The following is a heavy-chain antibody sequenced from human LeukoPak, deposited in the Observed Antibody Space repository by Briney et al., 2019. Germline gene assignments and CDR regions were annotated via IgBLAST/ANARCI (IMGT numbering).Heavy chain of an antibody. D-gene: IGHD3-22*01. Sequence: SETLSLTCTVSGGSISSGSYYWSWLRQPAGKGLERIGRIYTSGSTNYNPSLKSRVTISVDTSKNQFSLKLSSVTAADTAVYYCASGPFYYYDSSGYFFDYWGQGTLVTVSS. V-gene: IGHV4-61*02. CDR2: IYTSGST. CDR1: GGSISSGSYY. CDR3: ASGPFYYYDSSGYFFDY. J-gene: IGHJ4*02.